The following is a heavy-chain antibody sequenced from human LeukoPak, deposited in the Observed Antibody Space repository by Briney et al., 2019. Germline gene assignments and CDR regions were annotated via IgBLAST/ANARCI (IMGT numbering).Heavy chain of an antibody. CDR2: ISYDGSNK. V-gene: IGHV3-30*18. J-gene: IGHJ4*02. CDR1: GXTFSSYG. Sequence: PGGSLRLSCAASGXTFSSYGMHWVRQAPGKGLEWVAVISYDGSNKYYADSVKGRFTISRDNSKNTLYLQMNSLRAEDTAVYYCAKGSRWYSSASFDYWGQGTLVTVSS. CDR3: AKGSRWYSSASFDY. D-gene: IGHD6-25*01.